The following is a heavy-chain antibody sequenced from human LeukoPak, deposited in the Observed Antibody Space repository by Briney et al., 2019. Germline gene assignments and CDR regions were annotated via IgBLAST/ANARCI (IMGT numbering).Heavy chain of an antibody. D-gene: IGHD3-9*01. V-gene: IGHV3-23*01. CDR1: GFTFSSYA. J-gene: IGHJ4*02. CDR2: ISGSSGST. CDR3: ARAQGILTAYYDY. Sequence: GWSLTLSCAASGFTFSSYAMSWVRPAPGRGVAGVSAISGSSGSTYYAASVKGRFTISRDNYENTLYLQMNSLRVEDTAVYYCARAQGILTAYYDYWGQGTLVTVSS.